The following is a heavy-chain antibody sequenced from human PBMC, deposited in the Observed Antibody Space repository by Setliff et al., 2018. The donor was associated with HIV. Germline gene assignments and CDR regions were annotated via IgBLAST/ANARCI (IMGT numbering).Heavy chain of an antibody. CDR2: INPAGNPT. D-gene: IGHD7-27*01. V-gene: IGHV1-46*01. CDR1: GYTFTSDY. CDR3: ARDSKGHGSNWGPPGGYYMDV. Sequence: SCKASGYTFTSDYIHWVRQAPGQGLEWMGIINPAGNPTSYAQKFQGRLTMTRDTSTNTVYMELSRLRSDDTAVYYCARDSKGHGSNWGPPGGYYMDVWGKGTTVTVSS. J-gene: IGHJ6*03.